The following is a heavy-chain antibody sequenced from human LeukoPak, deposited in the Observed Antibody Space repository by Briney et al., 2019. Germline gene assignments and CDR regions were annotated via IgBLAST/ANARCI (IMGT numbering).Heavy chain of an antibody. V-gene: IGHV3-30*19. CDR3: ARDLSGGDYYFDY. CDR2: ISYDGSNK. D-gene: IGHD2-21*02. Sequence: ESGGGVVQPGRSLRLSCAASGFTFSSYGMHWVRQAPGKGLEWVAVISYDGSNKYYADSVKGRFTISRDNSKNTLYLQMNSLRAEDTAVYYCARDLSGGDYYFDYWGQGTLVTVSS. CDR1: GFTFSSYG. J-gene: IGHJ4*02.